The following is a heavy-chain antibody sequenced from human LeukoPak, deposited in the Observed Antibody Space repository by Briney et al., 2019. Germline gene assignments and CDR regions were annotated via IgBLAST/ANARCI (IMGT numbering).Heavy chain of an antibody. CDR3: AKGNRYDYVWGSYRTGIDY. CDR1: GFTFSSYG. D-gene: IGHD3-16*02. J-gene: IGHJ4*02. Sequence: GGSLRLSCAASGFTFSSYGMHWVRQAPGKGLEWVAFIRYDGSNKYYADSVKGRFTISRDNSKNTLYLQMNSLRAEDTAVYYCAKGNRYDYVWGSYRTGIDYWGQGTLVTVSS. CDR2: IRYDGSNK. V-gene: IGHV3-30*02.